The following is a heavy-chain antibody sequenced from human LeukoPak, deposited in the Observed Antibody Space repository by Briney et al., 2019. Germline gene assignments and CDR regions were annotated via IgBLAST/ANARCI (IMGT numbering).Heavy chain of an antibody. CDR2: ISSSSSYI. Sequence: GGSLRLSCAASGFTFSSYSMNWVRQAPGKGLEWVSSISSSSSYIYYADSVKGRFTISRDNAKNSLYLQMNSLRAEDTAVYYCARDRNYGSGSYPNWFDPWGQGTLVTVSS. J-gene: IGHJ5*02. V-gene: IGHV3-21*01. D-gene: IGHD3-10*01. CDR3: ARDRNYGSGSYPNWFDP. CDR1: GFTFSSYS.